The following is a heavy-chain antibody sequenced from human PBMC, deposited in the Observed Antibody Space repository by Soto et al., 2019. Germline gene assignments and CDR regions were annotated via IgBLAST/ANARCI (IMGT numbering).Heavy chain of an antibody. CDR1: GFTFSNYW. D-gene: IGHD2-2*01. CDR3: ARGTPYCTSTSCSPSYSYGMDV. Sequence: EVQLVESGGGLVQPGGSLRLSCAASGFTFSNYWMSWVRQAPGKGLEWVANIKEDGSEIYFVDSVKGRFTISRDNAKNSLYLQMNSRRAEDTAVYYCARGTPYCTSTSCSPSYSYGMDVWGQGTTVTVSS. V-gene: IGHV3-7*04. J-gene: IGHJ6*02. CDR2: IKEDGSEI.